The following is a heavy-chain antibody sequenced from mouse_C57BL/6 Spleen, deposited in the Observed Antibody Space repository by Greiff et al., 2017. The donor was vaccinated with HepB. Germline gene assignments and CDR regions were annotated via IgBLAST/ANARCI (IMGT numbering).Heavy chain of an antibody. J-gene: IGHJ3*01. CDR2: IDPENGDT. CDR3: TIGNPGAY. CDR1: GFNIKDDY. V-gene: IGHV14-4*01. D-gene: IGHD2-1*01. Sequence: EVQLQQSGAELVRPGASVKLSCTASGFNIKDDYMHWVKQRPEQGLEWIGWIDPENGDTEYASKFQGKATITADTSSNTAYLQLSSLTSEDTAVYYCTIGNPGAYWGQGTLVTVSA.